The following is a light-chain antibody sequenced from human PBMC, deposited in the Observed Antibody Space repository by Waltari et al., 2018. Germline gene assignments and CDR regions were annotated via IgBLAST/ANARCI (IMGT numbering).Light chain of an antibody. CDR3: QKYNSAPWT. V-gene: IGKV1-27*01. Sequence: DIQMTQSPSSLSASVGDRVTLTCRASQGISTYLAWYQQKPGKAPKLLNYTASTLQSGVSSRFRGSEAGTDFTLSISRLQPEDVATYYCQKYNSAPWTFGQGTHVEIK. J-gene: IGKJ1*01. CDR1: QGISTY. CDR2: TAS.